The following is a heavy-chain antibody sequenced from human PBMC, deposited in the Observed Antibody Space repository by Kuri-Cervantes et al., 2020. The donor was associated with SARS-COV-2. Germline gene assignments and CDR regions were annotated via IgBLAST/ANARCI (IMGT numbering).Heavy chain of an antibody. CDR1: GFTFSSYA. J-gene: IGHJ4*02. V-gene: IGHV3-9*01. D-gene: IGHD1-1*01. CDR3: AKDLGTGLKQYYFDY. CDR2: ISWNSGSI. Sequence: LSLTGAASGFTFSSYAMHWVRQAPGKGLEWVSGISWNSGSIGYADSVKGRFTISRDNAKNSLYLQMNSLRAEDTALYYCAKDLGTGLKQYYFDYWGQGTLVTVSS.